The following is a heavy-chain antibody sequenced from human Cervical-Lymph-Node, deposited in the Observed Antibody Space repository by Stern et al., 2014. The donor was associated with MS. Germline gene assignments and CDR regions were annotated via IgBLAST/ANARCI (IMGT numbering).Heavy chain of an antibody. D-gene: IGHD1-26*01. Sequence: QVQLVQSGAEVKKPGASVTVSCKTTGYSFSSHGIMWVRQAPGEGLEWMGWIGAYNGRANYAQKFQDRVTMTTDTSINTASLELRSLRYDDTAVYYCARVHVSVSGSSIDPWGQGTLVTVSS. CDR1: GYSFSSHG. V-gene: IGHV1-18*01. CDR3: ARVHVSVSGSSIDP. CDR2: IGAYNGRA. J-gene: IGHJ5*02.